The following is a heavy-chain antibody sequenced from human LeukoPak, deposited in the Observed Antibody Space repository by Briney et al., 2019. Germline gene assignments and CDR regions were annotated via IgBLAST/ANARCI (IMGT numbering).Heavy chain of an antibody. D-gene: IGHD3-10*01. Sequence: ASVKVSCKASGYTFTAYYIHWVRQAPGQGLEWMGWINPNSGGTNYAQKFQGRVTMTRDTSISTAYMGLSRLTSDDTAVYFCARGRSDYYLDSWGQGTLVTVSS. CDR3: ARGRSDYYLDS. J-gene: IGHJ4*02. CDR2: INPNSGGT. V-gene: IGHV1-2*02. CDR1: GYTFTAYY.